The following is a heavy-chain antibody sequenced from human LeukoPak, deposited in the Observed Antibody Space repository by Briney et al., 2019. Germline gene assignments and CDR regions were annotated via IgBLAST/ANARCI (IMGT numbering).Heavy chain of an antibody. CDR2: ISSSSSYI. V-gene: IGHV3-21*01. Sequence: PGGSLRLSCATSGFTFSSYSMNWVRQAPGKGLEWVSSISSSSSYIYYADSVKGRFTISRDNAKNSLYLQMNSLRAEDTAVYYCARVRGYSNYVSYWGQGTLVTVSS. J-gene: IGHJ4*02. D-gene: IGHD4-11*01. CDR3: ARVRGYSNYVSY. CDR1: GFTFSSYS.